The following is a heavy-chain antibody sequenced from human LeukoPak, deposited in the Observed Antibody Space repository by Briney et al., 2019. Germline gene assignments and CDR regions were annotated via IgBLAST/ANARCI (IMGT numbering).Heavy chain of an antibody. CDR2: IKQDGSEK. D-gene: IGHD3-22*01. Sequence: GGSLRLSCAASGFTFSSYWMQWVRQAPGKGLEWVANIKQDGSEKYYADSVKGRFTISRDNSKNTLYLQMNSLRAEDTAVYYCAREGPDSSGFDYWGQGTLVTVSS. V-gene: IGHV3-7*03. J-gene: IGHJ4*02. CDR1: GFTFSSYW. CDR3: AREGPDSSGFDY.